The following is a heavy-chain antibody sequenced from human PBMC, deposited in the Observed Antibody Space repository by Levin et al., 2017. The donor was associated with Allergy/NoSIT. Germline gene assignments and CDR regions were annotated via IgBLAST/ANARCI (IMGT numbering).Heavy chain of an antibody. CDR1: GFTFSNAW. D-gene: IGHD2-15*01. Sequence: GGSLRLSCAASGFTFSNAWMSWVRQAPGKGLEWVGRIKSKTDGGTTDYAAPVKGRFTISRDDSKNTLYLQMNSLKTEDTAVYYCGAGQDIVVVVAATGTLWGQGTLVTVSS. CDR3: GAGQDIVVVVAATGTL. J-gene: IGHJ4*02. CDR2: IKSKTDGGTT. V-gene: IGHV3-15*01.